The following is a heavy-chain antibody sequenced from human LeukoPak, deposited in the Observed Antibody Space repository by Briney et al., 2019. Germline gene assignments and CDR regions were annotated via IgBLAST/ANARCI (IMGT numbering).Heavy chain of an antibody. CDR2: ISSITSYI. CDR1: GVTSISYS. CDR3: ERTDGYYQLLXLDXXXYMDV. J-gene: IGHJ6*03. D-gene: IGHD2-2*01. Sequence: GGALRLSCAASGVTSISYSMNSVPHAPGRGLERGSSISSITSYISSADSVKGRSNISGDNAKSSLYLQMNSLRAEDTDVYYCERTDGYYQLLXLDXXXYMDV. V-gene: IGHV3-21*01.